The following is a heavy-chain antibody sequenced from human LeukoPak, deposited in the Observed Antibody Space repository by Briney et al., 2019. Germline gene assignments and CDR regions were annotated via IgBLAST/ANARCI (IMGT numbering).Heavy chain of an antibody. D-gene: IGHD2-2*01. CDR1: GGSISSYY. CDR3: AGEVAGYCSSTSCPNWFDP. J-gene: IGHJ5*02. CDR2: IYYSGST. V-gene: IGHV4-59*01. Sequence: SETLSLTCTVSGGSISSYYWSWIRQPPGKGLEWIGYIYYSGSTNYNPSLKSRVTISVDTSKNQFSLKLSSVTAADTAVYYCAGEVAGYCSSTSCPNWFDPWGQGTLVTVSS.